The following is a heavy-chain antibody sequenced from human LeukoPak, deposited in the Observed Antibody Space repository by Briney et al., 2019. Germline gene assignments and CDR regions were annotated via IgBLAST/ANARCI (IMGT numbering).Heavy chain of an antibody. CDR3: ARVVHDYDDYADYYNYYMDV. CDR2: INPNSGGT. V-gene: IGHV1-2*06. Sequence: ASVKVSCKASGYTFTGYYMHWVRQAPGQGLEWMGRINPNSGGTNYAQKFQGRVTMTRDTSISTAYMELSRLRSDDDAAYYCARVVHDYDDYADYYNYYMDVWGKGTTVTVSS. CDR1: GYTFTGYY. J-gene: IGHJ6*03. D-gene: IGHD4-17*01.